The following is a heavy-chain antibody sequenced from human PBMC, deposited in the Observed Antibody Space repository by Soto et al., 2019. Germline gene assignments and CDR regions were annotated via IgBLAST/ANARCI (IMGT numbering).Heavy chain of an antibody. Sequence: SETLSLTCTVSGGSISSNYWTWIRQPPGKGLEWIGYVYNSGSTNYNPSLKSRVTISEDTSKSQFSLKVNSMTAADTAVYYCARYPREAVAGYTLVNWGPGILVTVFS. CDR3: ARYPREAVAGYTLVN. CDR1: GGSISSNY. CDR2: VYNSGST. D-gene: IGHD6-13*01. V-gene: IGHV4-59*01. J-gene: IGHJ4*02.